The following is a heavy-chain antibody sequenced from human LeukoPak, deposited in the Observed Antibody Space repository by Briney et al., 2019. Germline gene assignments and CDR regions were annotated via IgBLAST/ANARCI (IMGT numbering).Heavy chain of an antibody. CDR1: GDSIGSYY. D-gene: IGHD6-19*01. Sequence: SETLSLTCTVSGDSIGSYYWTWIRQPPGKGLDGIGNILISGSSNYTPSRKSRITKSVDPSKNQFSLKLNSVPAADTAVYYCARVGYSSGWARYFDYWGQGTLVTVSS. V-gene: IGHV4-4*09. J-gene: IGHJ4*02. CDR3: ARVGYSSGWARYFDY. CDR2: ILISGSS.